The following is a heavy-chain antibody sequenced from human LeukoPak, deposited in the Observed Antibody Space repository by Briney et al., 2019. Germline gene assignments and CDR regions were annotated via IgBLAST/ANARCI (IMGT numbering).Heavy chain of an antibody. V-gene: IGHV1-69*01. CDR1: GGTFFSYV. CDR2: IIPIFGTA. J-gene: IGHJ2*01. D-gene: IGHD5-18*01. Sequence: GSSVQVSCKASGGTFFSYVISWVRQAPGQGLEWMGGIIPIFGTAHYAQKFQGRLTITADESTSTVYMEMSSLRSEDTAMYYCAKEGDTALVTGYFDLWGRGTLVTVSS. CDR3: AKEGDTALVTGYFDL.